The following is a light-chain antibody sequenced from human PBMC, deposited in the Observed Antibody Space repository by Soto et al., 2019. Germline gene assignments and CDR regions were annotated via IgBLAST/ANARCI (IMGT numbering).Light chain of an antibody. CDR3: QQCHATPLT. V-gene: IGKV1-39*01. CDR1: QGISNY. CDR2: AAS. Sequence: IQWTQSRSSLSASVADRVTIAWWASQGISNYLAWYQQKPGKAPKLLIYAASTLQSGVPSRFSGSGYGTDFTLTITTLQPEDVGIYYCQQCHATPLTFGQGTRLEI. J-gene: IGKJ5*01.